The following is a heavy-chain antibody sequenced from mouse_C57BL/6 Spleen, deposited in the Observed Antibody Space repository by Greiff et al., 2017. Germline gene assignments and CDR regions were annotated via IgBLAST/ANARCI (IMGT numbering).Heavy chain of an antibody. CDR3: ARSYDYGYAMDY. V-gene: IGHV1-52*01. CDR1: GYTFTSYW. D-gene: IGHD2-4*01. J-gene: IGHJ4*01. Sequence: VQLQQPGAELVRPGSSVKLSCKASGYTFTSYWMHWVKQRPIQGLEWIGNIDPSDSETHYNQKFKDKATLTVDKSSSTAYMQLSSLTSEDSAVYYCARSYDYGYAMDYWGQGTSVTVSS. CDR2: IDPSDSET.